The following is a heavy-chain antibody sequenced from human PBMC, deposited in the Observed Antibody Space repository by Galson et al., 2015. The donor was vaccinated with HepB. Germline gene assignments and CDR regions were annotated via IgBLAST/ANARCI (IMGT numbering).Heavy chain of an antibody. CDR3: ARDWNLDQTTYFDY. Sequence: SVKVSCKASGYTFNSYGISWVRQAPGQGLEWMGWISAYNGNTNYAQKLQGRVTMTTDTSTSTAYMELRSLTSDDTAVYYCARDWNLDQTTYFDYWGQGTLVTVSS. CDR1: GYTFNSYG. V-gene: IGHV1-18*01. J-gene: IGHJ4*02. D-gene: IGHD4-17*01. CDR2: ISAYNGNT.